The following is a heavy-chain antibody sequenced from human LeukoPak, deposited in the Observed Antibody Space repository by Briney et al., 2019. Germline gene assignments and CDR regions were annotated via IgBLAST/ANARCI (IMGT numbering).Heavy chain of an antibody. CDR2: IYSGGST. V-gene: IGHV3-53*01. Sequence: GGSLRLSCAASGFTVSSNYMSWVRQAPGKGLEWVSVIYSGGSTYYAGSVKGRFTISRDNSKNTLYLQMNSLRAEDTAGYYCAREWEPNGDDAFDIWGQGTMVTVSS. J-gene: IGHJ3*02. CDR1: GFTVSSNY. CDR3: AREWEPNGDDAFDI. D-gene: IGHD1-26*01.